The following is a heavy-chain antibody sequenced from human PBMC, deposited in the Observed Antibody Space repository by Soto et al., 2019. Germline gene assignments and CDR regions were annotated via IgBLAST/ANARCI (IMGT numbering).Heavy chain of an antibody. CDR1: GGTFSSFA. D-gene: IGHD2-15*01. Sequence: QVQLVQSGAEVKKPGSWVKVSCKASGGTFSSFAISWVRQAPGQGLEGRGGIILIFGTANSTQKFRGRVTITADKSRTVANVERSIMSYENKDVYDCARERNTVYGSGGSCYSGSTGRFDHWGEGTRLTAS. J-gene: IGHJ5*02. CDR3: ARERNTVYGSGGSCYSGSTGRFDH. V-gene: IGHV1-69*06. CDR2: IILIFGTA.